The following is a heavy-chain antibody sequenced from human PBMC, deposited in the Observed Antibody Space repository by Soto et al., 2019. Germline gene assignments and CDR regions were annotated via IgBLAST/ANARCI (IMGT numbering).Heavy chain of an antibody. J-gene: IGHJ4*02. Sequence: QVQLQQWGAGLLKPSETLSLTCAVYGGSFSGYYWSWIRQPPGKGLEWIGEINHSGSTNYNPSLKSRVTISVDTSKNQFSLKLSSVTAADAAVYYCASRSFGVVMRDYWGQGTLVTVSS. CDR3: ASRSFGVVMRDY. V-gene: IGHV4-34*01. CDR2: INHSGST. CDR1: GGSFSGYY. D-gene: IGHD3-3*01.